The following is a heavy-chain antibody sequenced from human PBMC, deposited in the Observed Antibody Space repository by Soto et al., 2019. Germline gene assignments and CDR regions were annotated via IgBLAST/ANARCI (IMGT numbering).Heavy chain of an antibody. CDR2: ITGSGGNT. CDR3: AKHLPLLEWLLFFDS. CDR1: GFTFSSYA. Sequence: GGSLRLSCAASGFTFSSYAMSWVRQAPGKGLEWVSAITGSGGNTYYADSVKGRFTISRDNSKNTLYLQMNSLRAEDTAVYYCAKHLPLLEWLLFFDSWGQGTLVTVSS. V-gene: IGHV3-23*01. D-gene: IGHD3-3*01. J-gene: IGHJ4*02.